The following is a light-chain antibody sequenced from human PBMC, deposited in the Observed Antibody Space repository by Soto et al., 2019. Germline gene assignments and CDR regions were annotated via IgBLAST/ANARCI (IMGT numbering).Light chain of an antibody. V-gene: IGLV2-14*01. CDR1: SSDVGGFIF. CDR3: VSYTTSASYV. J-gene: IGLJ1*01. Sequence: QSALTQPASVSGSPGQSITISCTGTSSDVGGFIFVSWYQQHPGRAPKLMIYDVSNRSSGVSNRFSGSKSGNTASLTISGLQADDDADYYCVSYTTSASYVFGTGTKLTVL. CDR2: DVS.